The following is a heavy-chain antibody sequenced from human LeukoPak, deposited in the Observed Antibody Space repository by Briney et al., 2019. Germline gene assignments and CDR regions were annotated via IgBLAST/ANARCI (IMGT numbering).Heavy chain of an antibody. Sequence: PGGALRLSCAASGVTFSSDAMSGVRQAPGKGGEWGSAISGSGGSTYYAASVPGRFTISRDNSKTTLYLQMNSLRAEDTAVYYCAKDPGIAVHVAFDIWGQGTMVTVSS. J-gene: IGHJ3*02. D-gene: IGHD6-19*01. CDR3: AKDPGIAVHVAFDI. CDR1: GVTFSSDA. CDR2: ISGSGGST. V-gene: IGHV3-23*01.